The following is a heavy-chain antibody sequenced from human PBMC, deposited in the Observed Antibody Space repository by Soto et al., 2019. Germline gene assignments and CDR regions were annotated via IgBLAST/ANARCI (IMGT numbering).Heavy chain of an antibody. CDR1: GGSISSGGYP. CDR3: ALKKRAATAFDS. V-gene: IGHV4-30-2*01. Sequence: SETLSLTCAVSGGSISSGGYPWSWIRQPPGKGLEWIGEIHHSGRTNYNPSLKSRVTISADTSKNQLSLKLSSVTAADTAVYYCALKKRAATAFDSWGQGTLVTVSS. J-gene: IGHJ4*02. CDR2: IHHSGRT. D-gene: IGHD1-26*01.